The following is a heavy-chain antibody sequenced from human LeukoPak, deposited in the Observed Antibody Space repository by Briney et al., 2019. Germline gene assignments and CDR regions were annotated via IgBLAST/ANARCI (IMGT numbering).Heavy chain of an antibody. Sequence: SETLSLTCAVYGGSFSGYYWSWIRQPPGKGLEWIGEINHSGSTNYNPSLKSRVTISVDTSKNQFSLKLSSVTAADTAVYYCARGGLSIAAAGIWFDPWGQGTLVTVSS. V-gene: IGHV4-34*01. D-gene: IGHD6-13*01. CDR3: ARGGLSIAAAGIWFDP. J-gene: IGHJ5*02. CDR2: INHSGST. CDR1: GGSFSGYY.